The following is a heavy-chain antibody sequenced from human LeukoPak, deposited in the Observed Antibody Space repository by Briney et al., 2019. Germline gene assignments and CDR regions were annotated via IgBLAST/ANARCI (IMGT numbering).Heavy chain of an antibody. D-gene: IGHD3-3*01. V-gene: IGHV4-34*01. J-gene: IGHJ6*02. CDR1: GGSFSGYY. CDR3: ARGASIWSGYMDV. CDR2: INHSGST. Sequence: SETLSLTCAVYGGSFSGYYWSWIRQPPGKGLEWIGEINHSGSTNYNPSLKSRVTISVDTSKNQFSLKLSSVTAADTAVYYCARGASIWSGYMDVWGQGTTDTVSS.